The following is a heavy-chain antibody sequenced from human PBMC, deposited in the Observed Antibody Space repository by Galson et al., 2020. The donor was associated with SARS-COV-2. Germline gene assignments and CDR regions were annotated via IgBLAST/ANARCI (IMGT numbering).Heavy chain of an antibody. V-gene: IGHV2-70*11. Sequence: ESGPTLVKPTQTLTLTCTFSGFSLSTSGMCVSWIRQPPGKALEWLARIDWDDDKYYSTSLKTRLTISKDTSKNQVVLTMTNMDPVDTATYYCARTLVKRATPGAYYYYGMDVWGQGTTVTVSS. J-gene: IGHJ6*02. D-gene: IGHD5-12*01. CDR3: ARTLVKRATPGAYYYYGMDV. CDR1: GFSLSTSGMC. CDR2: IDWDDDK.